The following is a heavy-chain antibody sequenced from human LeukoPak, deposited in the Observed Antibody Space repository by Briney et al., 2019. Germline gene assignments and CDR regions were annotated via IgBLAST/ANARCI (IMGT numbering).Heavy chain of an antibody. CDR2: TSYSGTT. V-gene: IGHV4-59*08. D-gene: IGHD3-10*01. CDR3: ARHGVYYASGSPSFDY. Sequence: PETLSLTCIVSGGSISSYYWSWLRQPPGKGLEWIGYTSYSGTTHYNPSLDSRVTISVDTSKNQFSLTPRSVTAADTAVYYCARHGVYYASGSPSFDYSGQGTLWTVSS. CDR1: GGSISSYY. J-gene: IGHJ4*02.